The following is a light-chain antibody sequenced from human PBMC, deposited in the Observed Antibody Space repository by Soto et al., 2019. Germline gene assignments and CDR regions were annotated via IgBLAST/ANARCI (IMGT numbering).Light chain of an antibody. CDR3: QHHSSYSQT. CDR1: QSVTSS. Sequence: DIQLTQSPSTLSLSVGDRATISCRASQSVTSSLAWYQQKPGQAPKLLIYDASAWTTGIPARFSGSGSGTDFTLTISSLQPDDSATYYCQHHSSYSQTFGQGTKVDIK. CDR2: DAS. J-gene: IGKJ1*01. V-gene: IGKV1-5*01.